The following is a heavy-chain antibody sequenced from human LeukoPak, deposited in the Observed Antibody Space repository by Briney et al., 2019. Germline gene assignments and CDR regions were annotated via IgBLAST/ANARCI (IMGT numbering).Heavy chain of an antibody. Sequence: EASVKVSCEASGYTFTIYGISWVRQAPGQGLEWMGWINPYNGNTNYARKLQGRVTMTTDTSTSTAYMELRSLRSDDTAVYYCARGYYGSGSYLRREFDYWGQGTLVTVSS. J-gene: IGHJ4*02. D-gene: IGHD3-10*01. V-gene: IGHV1-18*01. CDR2: INPYNGNT. CDR3: ARGYYGSGSYLRREFDY. CDR1: GYTFTIYG.